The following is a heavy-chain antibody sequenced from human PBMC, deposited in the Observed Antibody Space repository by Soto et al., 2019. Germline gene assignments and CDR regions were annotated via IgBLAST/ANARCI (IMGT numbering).Heavy chain of an antibody. V-gene: IGHV3-13*01. Sequence: PGGSLRLSCAASGFTFSSYDMHWVRQATGKGLEWVSAIGTAGDTYYPGSVKGRFTISRENAKNSLYLQMNSMRAGDTAVYYCARDLTRLAPELRFLECLFNYYGMDVWGQGTTVTVSS. CDR3: ARDLTRLAPELRFLECLFNYYGMDV. J-gene: IGHJ6*02. CDR2: IGTAGDT. D-gene: IGHD3-3*01. CDR1: GFTFSSYD.